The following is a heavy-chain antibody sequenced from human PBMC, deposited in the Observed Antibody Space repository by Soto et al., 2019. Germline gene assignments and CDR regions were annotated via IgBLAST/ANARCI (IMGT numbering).Heavy chain of an antibody. CDR3: AGGDNYYALGV. D-gene: IGHD2-15*01. CDR1: ASTFSNYI. J-gene: IGHJ6*02. CDR2: ISYDASNS. Sequence: QLQLVESGGGVVQPGRSLRLSCAASASTFSNYIMHWVLQAPGKGLEWVAFISYDASNSNYADFVEGRFTISRDNPKNMLYLQLSSLRPDDTAVYYCAGGDNYYALGVWGQGTTVTVSS. V-gene: IGHV3-30*04.